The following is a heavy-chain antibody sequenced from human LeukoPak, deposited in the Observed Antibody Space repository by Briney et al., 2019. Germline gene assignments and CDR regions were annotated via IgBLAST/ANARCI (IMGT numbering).Heavy chain of an antibody. Sequence: SETLSLTCTVSGGSISSGSYYWSWIRQPPGKGLEWIGHIYHSGSTNYNPSLESRVTISVDTSKNQFSLRLSSVTAADTAVYFCARAPQWASLGSFDYWGQGTLVTVSS. CDR3: ARAPQWASLGSFDY. J-gene: IGHJ4*02. V-gene: IGHV4-61*01. CDR1: GGSISSGSYY. CDR2: IYHSGST. D-gene: IGHD1-26*01.